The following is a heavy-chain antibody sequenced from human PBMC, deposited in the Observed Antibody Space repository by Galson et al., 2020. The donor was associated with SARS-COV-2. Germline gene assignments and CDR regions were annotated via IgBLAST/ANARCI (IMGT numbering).Heavy chain of an antibody. V-gene: IGHV3-33*01. J-gene: IGHJ4*02. D-gene: IGHD3-9*01. Sequence: IWYDGSNKYYADSVKGRFTISRDNSKNTLYLQMNSLRAEDTAVYYCARPPPLDYDILTGYSMPYYFDYWGQGTLVTVSS. CDR2: IWYDGSNK. CDR3: ARPPPLDYDILTGYSMPYYFDY.